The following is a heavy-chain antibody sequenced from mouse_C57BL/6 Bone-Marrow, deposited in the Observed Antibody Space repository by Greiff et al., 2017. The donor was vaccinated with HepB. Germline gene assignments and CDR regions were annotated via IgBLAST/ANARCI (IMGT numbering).Heavy chain of an antibody. Sequence: QVQLKESGPELVKPGASVKISCKASGYAFSSSWMNWVKQRPGKGLEWIGRIYPGDGDTNYNGKFKGKATLTADKSSSTAYMQLSSLTSEDSAVYFCARVRYSPWFAYWGQGTLVTVSA. CDR3: ARVRYSPWFAY. J-gene: IGHJ3*01. V-gene: IGHV1-82*01. D-gene: IGHD1-3*01. CDR2: IYPGDGDT. CDR1: GYAFSSSW.